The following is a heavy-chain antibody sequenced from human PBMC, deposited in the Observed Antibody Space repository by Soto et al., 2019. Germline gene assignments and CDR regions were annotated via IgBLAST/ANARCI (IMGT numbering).Heavy chain of an antibody. Sequence: ASVKVSCKASGYSFTAYYMHWVRQAPGQGLEWVGWISPNTGDTNSAQKFQGRVTMTRDTSISTAFMELSRLTSDDTAVYDCAREAIVAGARIGMEVLGQATSVTVS. CDR3: AREAIVAGARIGMEV. J-gene: IGHJ6*02. D-gene: IGHD1-26*01. CDR2: ISPNTGDT. CDR1: GYSFTAYY. V-gene: IGHV1-2*02.